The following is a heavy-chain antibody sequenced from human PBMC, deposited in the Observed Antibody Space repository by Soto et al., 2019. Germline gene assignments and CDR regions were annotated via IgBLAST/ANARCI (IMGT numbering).Heavy chain of an antibody. J-gene: IGHJ4*02. CDR2: INHSGST. Sequence: SETLSLTCAVYGGSFSGYYCTWIRQPPGTGLEWIGEINHSGSTNYNPSLKSRVTLSVDTSKNQFSLKLTSVTAADTAVYYCARDKITVLFDYWGQGTLVTVSS. D-gene: IGHD1-20*01. CDR1: GGSFSGYY. V-gene: IGHV4-34*01. CDR3: ARDKITVLFDY.